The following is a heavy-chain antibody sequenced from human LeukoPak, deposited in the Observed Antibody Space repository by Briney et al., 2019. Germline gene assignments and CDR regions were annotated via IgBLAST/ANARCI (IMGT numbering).Heavy chain of an antibody. CDR3: AREDYFVYDSSGYDY. J-gene: IGHJ4*02. Sequence: GASVKVSCKASGYTFTSYGISWVRQAPGQGLEWMGWISAYNGNTNYAQKLQGRVTMTTDTSTSTAYMELRSLRSDDTAVYYCAREDYFVYDSSGYDYWGQGTLVTVSS. D-gene: IGHD3-22*01. CDR2: ISAYNGNT. CDR1: GYTFTSYG. V-gene: IGHV1-18*01.